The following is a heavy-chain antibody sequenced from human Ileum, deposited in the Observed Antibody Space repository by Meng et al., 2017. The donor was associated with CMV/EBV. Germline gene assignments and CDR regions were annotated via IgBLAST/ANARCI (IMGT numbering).Heavy chain of an antibody. CDR3: ARDNWGSDY. D-gene: IGHD7-27*01. J-gene: IGHJ4*02. Sequence: QVHLVQSGSELTKPGASVRVSCKTSGYSFTVYTIHWARQAPGQGLEWMGRINTYTGDTYYAQKFRGRVTMTRDTSISTAYMELSGLRSDDTAIYYCARDNWGSDYWGQGTLVTVSS. CDR2: INTYTGDT. CDR1: GYSFTVYT. V-gene: IGHV1-2*06.